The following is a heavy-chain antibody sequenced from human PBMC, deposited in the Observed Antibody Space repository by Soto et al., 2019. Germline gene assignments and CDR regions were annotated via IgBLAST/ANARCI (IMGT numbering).Heavy chain of an antibody. D-gene: IGHD3-3*01. CDR3: ARNYDFWSGYYPPDY. CDR1: GFTFSSYS. Sequence: GGSLRLSCAASGFTFSSYSMNWVRQAPGKGLEWVSSISSSSSYIYYADSVKGRFTISRDNAKNSLYLQMNSLRAEDTAVYYCARNYDFWSGYYPPDYWGQGTLVNVSS. V-gene: IGHV3-21*01. J-gene: IGHJ4*02. CDR2: ISSSSSYI.